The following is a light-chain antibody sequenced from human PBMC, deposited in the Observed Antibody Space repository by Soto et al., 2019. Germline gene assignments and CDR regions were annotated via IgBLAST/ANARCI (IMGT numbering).Light chain of an antibody. V-gene: IGLV1-51*01. CDR3: ATWDSSLSAVV. CDR2: DIS. J-gene: IGLJ2*01. Sequence: QSVLTQPPSVSAAPGQKVTVSCSGSTSNIGGNNYVAWYRQFSGTASKLLIYDISKRPSGIPDRFSGSKSGTSATLDIRGLQTGDEADYYCATWDSSLSAVVFGGGTKVTVL. CDR1: TSNIGGNNY.